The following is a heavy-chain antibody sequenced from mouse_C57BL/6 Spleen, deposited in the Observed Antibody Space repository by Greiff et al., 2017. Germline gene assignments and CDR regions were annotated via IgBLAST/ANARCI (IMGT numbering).Heavy chain of an antibody. J-gene: IGHJ4*01. D-gene: IGHD1-1*01. V-gene: IGHV1-82*01. Sequence: QVQLKESGPELVKPGASVKISCKASGYAFSSSWMNWVKQRPGKGLEWIGRIYPGDGDTNYNGKFKGKATLTADKSSSTAYMQLSSLTSEDSAVYFCARFYYGGAMDYWGQGTSVTVSS. CDR2: IYPGDGDT. CDR3: ARFYYGGAMDY. CDR1: GYAFSSSW.